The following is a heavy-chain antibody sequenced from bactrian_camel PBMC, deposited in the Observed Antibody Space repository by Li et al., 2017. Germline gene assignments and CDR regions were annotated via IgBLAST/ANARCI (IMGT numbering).Heavy chain of an antibody. CDR2: IYSGDSDT. V-gene: IGHV3S54*01. Sequence: HVQLVESGGDSVQAGGSLRLSCTASKLYINNWVGFFRATPGKQREGVAAIYSGDSDTWYADSVKGRFTISQDNAKNTVYLQMNSLKPEDMAMYYCAKEEWGIYSNYVGPPLGFGHWGQGTQVTVS. J-gene: IGHJ4*01. D-gene: IGHD4*01. CDR3: AKEEWGIYSNYVGPPLGFGH. CDR1: KLYINNW.